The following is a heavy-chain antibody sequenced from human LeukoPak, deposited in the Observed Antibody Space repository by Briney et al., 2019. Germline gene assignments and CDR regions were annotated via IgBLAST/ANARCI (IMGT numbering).Heavy chain of an antibody. CDR1: VFPLNMFA. D-gene: IGHD2-8*01. CDR2: LSRGCETR. J-gene: IGHJ4*02. V-gene: IGHV3-23*01. CDR3: AKEQRIRHCSEGVCMAGYYFDY. Sequence: GRSLRLSCTGSVFPLNMFAMNWVRQAPGQGLEWVAGLSRGCETRKYADSVKGRFTVSRDASQNMVFMPMNDLRREDTAVYYCAKEQRIRHCSEGVCMAGYYFDYWGQGSLVTVSS.